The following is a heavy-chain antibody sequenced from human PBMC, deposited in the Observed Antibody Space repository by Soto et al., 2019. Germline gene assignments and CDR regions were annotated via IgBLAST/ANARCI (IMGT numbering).Heavy chain of an antibody. Sequence: QVQLQESGPGLVKPSETLSLTCTVSGGSISSYYWSWIRQPPGKGLEWIGYIYYSGSTNYNPSLKSRVTISVDTSKNQFSLKLSSVNAADTAVYYCARVLLGYSHRMDVWGQGTTVTVSS. CDR2: IYYSGST. CDR1: GGSISSYY. D-gene: IGHD6-13*01. CDR3: ARVLLGYSHRMDV. V-gene: IGHV4-59*01. J-gene: IGHJ6*02.